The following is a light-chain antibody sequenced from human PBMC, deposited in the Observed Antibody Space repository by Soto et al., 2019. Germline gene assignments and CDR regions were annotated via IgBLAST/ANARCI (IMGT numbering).Light chain of an antibody. CDR1: QSVSRN. CDR3: KQRSNWAT. Sequence: EIVFTQSPCTMCLSPVERATLSCMASQSVSRNLAWYQQKPGQAPRLLIYDASNRATGIPARFSGSGSVKDFTLTISSLEPEDFAVYYCKQRSNWATFGPGTKVDIK. CDR2: DAS. V-gene: IGKV3-11*01. J-gene: IGKJ3*01.